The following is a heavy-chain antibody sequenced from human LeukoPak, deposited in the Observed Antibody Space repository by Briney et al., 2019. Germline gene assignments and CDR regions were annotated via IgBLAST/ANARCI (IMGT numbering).Heavy chain of an antibody. CDR1: GGTFSSYA. Sequence: GASVKVSCKASGGTFSSYAISWVRQAPGQGLEWMGGIIPIFGTANYAQKFQGRVTITADESTSTAYMELSSLRSEDTAVYYCAKWAHYYMDVWGKGTTVTVSS. CDR3: AKWAHYYMDV. D-gene: IGHD1-26*01. V-gene: IGHV1-69*13. J-gene: IGHJ6*03. CDR2: IIPIFGTA.